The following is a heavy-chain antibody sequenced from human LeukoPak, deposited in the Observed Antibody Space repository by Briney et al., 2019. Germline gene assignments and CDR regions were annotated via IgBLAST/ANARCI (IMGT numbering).Heavy chain of an antibody. CDR1: GFTFSSYA. CDR3: AREDAMYSSGWYGSYFDY. V-gene: IGHV3-21*01. D-gene: IGHD6-19*01. Sequence: GGSLRLSCAASGFTFSSYAMSWVRQAPGKGLEWVSSISSSSSYIYYADSVKGRFTISRDNAKNSLYLQMNRLRAEDTAVYYCAREDAMYSSGWYGSYFDYWGQGTLVTVSS. CDR2: ISSSSSYI. J-gene: IGHJ4*02.